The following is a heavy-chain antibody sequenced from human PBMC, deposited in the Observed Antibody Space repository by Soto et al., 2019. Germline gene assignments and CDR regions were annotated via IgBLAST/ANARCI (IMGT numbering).Heavy chain of an antibody. CDR1: GFNFNTYE. J-gene: IGHJ4*02. V-gene: IGHV3-48*03. CDR3: ARENSIQAWLHNFDF. D-gene: IGHD5-18*01. Sequence: GGSLRLSCAASGFNFNTYEMNWVRQAPGKGLEWVSYISRGDTAKYYADSVQGRFTISRDDAKNSLYLDMNSLRAEDTAVYYCARENSIQAWLHNFDFWGPGTLVTVSS. CDR2: ISRGDTAK.